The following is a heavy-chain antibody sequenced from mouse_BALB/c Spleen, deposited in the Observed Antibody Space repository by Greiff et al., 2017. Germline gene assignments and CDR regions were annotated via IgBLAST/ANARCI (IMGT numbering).Heavy chain of an antibody. CDR1: GYTFTSYW. Sequence: VQLQESGAELARPGASVKLSCKASGYTFTSYWMQWVKQRPGQGLEWIGAIYPGDGDTRYTQKFKGKATLTADKSSSTAYMQLSSLASEDSAVYYCARGNWEDYWGQGTTLTVSS. D-gene: IGHD4-1*01. CDR2: IYPGDGDT. J-gene: IGHJ2*01. CDR3: ARGNWEDY. V-gene: IGHV1-87*01.